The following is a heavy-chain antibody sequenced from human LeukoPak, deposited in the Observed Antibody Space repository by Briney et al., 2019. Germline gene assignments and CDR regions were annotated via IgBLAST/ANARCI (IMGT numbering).Heavy chain of an antibody. Sequence: SETLSLTCTVAGSSISSYYWSWLRQPAGKGQEWIGRIYTSGSTNYNPYLKSRVTISVDKSKNHFSLKLSSVTAADTAVYYCARDLYCSSTSCTANNWFDPWGQGTLVTVSP. CDR1: GSSISSYY. D-gene: IGHD2-2*01. CDR3: ARDLYCSSTSCTANNWFDP. J-gene: IGHJ5*02. V-gene: IGHV4-4*07. CDR2: IYTSGST.